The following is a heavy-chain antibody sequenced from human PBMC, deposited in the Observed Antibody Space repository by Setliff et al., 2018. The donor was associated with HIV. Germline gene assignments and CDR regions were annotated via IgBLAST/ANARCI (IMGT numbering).Heavy chain of an antibody. D-gene: IGHD1-1*01. Sequence: ASVKVSCKASGYTFTSYDINWVRQATGQGLEWMGWMNPNSGDTGYAQQFQGRVTMTRNTSISTAYMELSSLRSEDTAVYYCARGSNPTGNYDFYFLDVWGKGTTVTVS. CDR3: ARGSNPTGNYDFYFLDV. CDR2: MNPNSGDT. CDR1: GYTFTSYD. J-gene: IGHJ6*03. V-gene: IGHV1-8*02.